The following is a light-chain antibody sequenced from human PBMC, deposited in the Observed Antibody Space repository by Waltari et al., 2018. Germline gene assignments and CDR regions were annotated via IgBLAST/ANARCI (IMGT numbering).Light chain of an antibody. CDR3: QQLHTYPRT. CDR1: QGVSSS. Sequence: IQLTQSPSSLSASVGDRVTITCRASQGVSSSLAWYQQKPGKAPKLLIYGASTLESGVPSRFSGSGSVTGFTLTINSLQPDDFATYYCQQLHTYPRTFGQGTNLEI. CDR2: GAS. V-gene: IGKV1-9*01. J-gene: IGKJ2*01.